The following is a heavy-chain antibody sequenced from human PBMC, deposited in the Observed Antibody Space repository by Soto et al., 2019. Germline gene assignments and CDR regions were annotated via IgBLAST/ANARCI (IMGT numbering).Heavy chain of an antibody. Sequence: GESLKISCRTSGYRFTSYWIAWVRQMPGKGPEWMGIIFPSDSDTRYSPSFQGQVTISADRSTSTVFLQWASLKASDTAVYFCARKDKSGYFNWFDPWGQGTLVTAPQ. D-gene: IGHD3-22*01. CDR3: ARKDKSGYFNWFDP. CDR2: IFPSDSDT. CDR1: GYRFTSYW. J-gene: IGHJ5*02. V-gene: IGHV5-51*01.